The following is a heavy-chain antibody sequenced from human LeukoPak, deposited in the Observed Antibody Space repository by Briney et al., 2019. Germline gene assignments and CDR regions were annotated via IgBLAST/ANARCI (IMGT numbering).Heavy chain of an antibody. D-gene: IGHD6-13*01. Sequence: GRSLRLSCAASGFTFSSYSMHWVRQAPGKGLEGVAVISYDGSNKYYADSVKGRFTISRDNSKNTLYLQMNSLRAEDTAVYYCARDPSKQKLHLEYFEHWGQGTLVTVSS. J-gene: IGHJ1*01. CDR2: ISYDGSNK. CDR3: ARDPSKQKLHLEYFEH. V-gene: IGHV3-30-3*01. CDR1: GFTFSSYS.